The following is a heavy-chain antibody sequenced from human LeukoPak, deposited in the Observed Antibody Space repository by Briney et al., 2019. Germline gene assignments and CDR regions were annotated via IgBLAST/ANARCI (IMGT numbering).Heavy chain of an antibody. CDR3: ARPISSSWYNFDY. J-gene: IGHJ4*02. CDR2: IYPGDSDT. V-gene: IGHV5-51*01. Sequence: GESLQISCKGSGYIFTSYWIGWVRQMPGKGLEWMGIIYPGDSDTRYSPSFQGQVTISADKSISTAYLQWSSLKASDTAMYYCARPISSSWYNFDYWGQGTLVTVSS. CDR1: GYIFTSYW. D-gene: IGHD6-13*01.